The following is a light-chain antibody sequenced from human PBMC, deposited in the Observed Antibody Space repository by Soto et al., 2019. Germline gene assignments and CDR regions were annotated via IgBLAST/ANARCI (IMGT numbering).Light chain of an antibody. Sequence: QSVLTQPASVSGSPGQSITISCTGTRSDVGGYNHVSWYQQHPGKAPKLMIYEVTNRPSGVSNRFSGSKSGNTASLTISGLQTEDEDDYYCSSYTSSNTLLFGGGTKLTVL. CDR2: EVT. CDR1: RSDVGGYNH. V-gene: IGLV2-14*01. CDR3: SSYTSSNTLL. J-gene: IGLJ2*01.